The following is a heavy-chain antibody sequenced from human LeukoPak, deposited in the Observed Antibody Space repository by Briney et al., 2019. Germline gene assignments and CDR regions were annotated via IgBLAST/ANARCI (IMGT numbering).Heavy chain of an antibody. CDR1: GFTFDDYA. CDR2: ISWNSGSI. V-gene: IGHV3-9*03. D-gene: IGHD3-10*01. CDR3: AKDKNTCYYGSGSLFDV. Sequence: SLRLSCAASGFTFDDYAMHWVRQAPGKGLEWVSGISWNSGSIGYADSVKGRFTISRDNAKNSLYLQMNSLRAEDMALYYCAKDKNTCYYGSGSLFDVWGKGTTVTVSS. J-gene: IGHJ6*04.